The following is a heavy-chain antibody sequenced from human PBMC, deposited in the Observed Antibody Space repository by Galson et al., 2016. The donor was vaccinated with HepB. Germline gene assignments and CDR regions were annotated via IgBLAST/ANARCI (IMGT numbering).Heavy chain of an antibody. J-gene: IGHJ6*04. Sequence: SLRLSCAASGFNLKAYHMDWVRQAPGQGLVWVSHIDTDGRSSYYADSVKGRFTISRDNAENTLSLKMNSLRSEDTAVYFCVRDGPFSDIDLDVWGKGTTVTVSS. D-gene: IGHD2-15*01. CDR1: GFNLKAYH. V-gene: IGHV3-74*01. CDR3: VRDGPFSDIDLDV. CDR2: IDTDGRSS.